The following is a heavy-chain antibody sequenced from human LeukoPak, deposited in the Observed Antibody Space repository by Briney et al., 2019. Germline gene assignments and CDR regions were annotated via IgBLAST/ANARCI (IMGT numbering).Heavy chain of an antibody. CDR2: INHSGST. V-gene: IGHV4-34*01. CDR3: ARHPPESGVRRFITMVRGEYRTAGPIDY. Sequence: SETLSLTCAVYGGSFSGYYWSWIRQPPGKGLEWIGEINHSGSTNYNPSLKSRVTISVDTSKNQFSLKLSSVTAADTAVYYCARHPPESGVRRFITMVRGEYRTAGPIDYWGQGTLVTVSS. CDR1: GGSFSGYY. D-gene: IGHD3-10*01. J-gene: IGHJ4*02.